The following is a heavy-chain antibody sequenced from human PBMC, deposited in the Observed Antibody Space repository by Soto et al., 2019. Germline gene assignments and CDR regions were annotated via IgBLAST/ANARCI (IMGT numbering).Heavy chain of an antibody. J-gene: IGHJ4*02. CDR1: GGSISSGGYY. Sequence: QVQLQESGPGLVKPSQTLSLTCTVSGGSISSGGYYWSWIRQHPGKGLEWIGYIYYSGSTYYNPSLKSRVTKPVDPSKNQFSLKLGSVTAADTAVYYCARDKGGGVFFDYWGQGTLVTVSS. D-gene: IGHD6-13*01. CDR2: IYYSGST. CDR3: ARDKGGGVFFDY. V-gene: IGHV4-31*03.